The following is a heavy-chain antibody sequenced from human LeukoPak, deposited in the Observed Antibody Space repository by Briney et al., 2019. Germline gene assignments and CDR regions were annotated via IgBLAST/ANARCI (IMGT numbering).Heavy chain of an antibody. CDR1: GYTFPSYG. J-gene: IGHJ4*02. CDR3: ARDRLSAAGGWDLVFDY. V-gene: IGHV1-18*01. CDR2: ISAYNGNT. Sequence: GASVKVSCKASGYTFPSYGISWVRQAPGQGLEWMGWISAYNGNTDYAQKLQGRVTVTTDTSTSTAYVELRSLRSDDTAVYYCARDRLSAAGGWDLVFDYWGQGTLVTVSS. D-gene: IGHD1-26*01.